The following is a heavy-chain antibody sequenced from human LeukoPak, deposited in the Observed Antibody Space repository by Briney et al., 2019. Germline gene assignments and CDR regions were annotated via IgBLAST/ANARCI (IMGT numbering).Heavy chain of an antibody. Sequence: GASVKVSCKASGYTFTDYAIHWVRQAPGQRLEWMGWINAGNGNTKYSQKFQGRVTITRDTSASTAYMELSSLRSEDTAVYYCARDRITMVRGVHNWFDPWGQGTLVTVSS. CDR2: INAGNGNT. D-gene: IGHD3-10*01. J-gene: IGHJ5*02. V-gene: IGHV1-3*01. CDR3: ARDRITMVRGVHNWFDP. CDR1: GYTFTDYA.